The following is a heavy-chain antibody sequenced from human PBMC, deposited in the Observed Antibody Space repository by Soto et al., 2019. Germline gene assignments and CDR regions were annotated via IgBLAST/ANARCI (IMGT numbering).Heavy chain of an antibody. CDR3: AMKGFTRAYYLDF. J-gene: IGHJ4*02. Sequence: EVQLLESGGGLVQPGGSLRLSCAASGFTFSNFAMSWVRQAPGKGLEWVSTISGTAYYADSVKGRFTISRDNSKNTLYLQMDRLRAGDTAVYYCAMKGFTRAYYLDFWGQGTLVTVSS. CDR2: ISGTA. D-gene: IGHD3-10*01. CDR1: GFTFSNFA. V-gene: IGHV3-23*01.